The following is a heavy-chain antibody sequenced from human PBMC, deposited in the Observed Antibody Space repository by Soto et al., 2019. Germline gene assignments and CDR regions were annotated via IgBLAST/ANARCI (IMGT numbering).Heavy chain of an antibody. CDR1: GYTFTSYG. CDR3: ARVDTAMVNDAFDI. Sequence: ASVKVSCKASGYTFTSYGISWVRQAPGQGLEWMGWISAYNGNTNYAQKLQGGFTMTTDTSTSTAYMELRSLRSDDTAVYYCARVDTAMVNDAFDIWGQGTMVTVSS. CDR2: ISAYNGNT. D-gene: IGHD5-18*01. V-gene: IGHV1-18*04. J-gene: IGHJ3*02.